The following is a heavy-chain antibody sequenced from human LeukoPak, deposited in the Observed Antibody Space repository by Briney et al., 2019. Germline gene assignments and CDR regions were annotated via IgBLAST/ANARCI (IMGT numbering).Heavy chain of an antibody. CDR3: ARVPGPGSGTYYTFDY. CDR2: ISAYNGNT. CDR1: CYTFTSYG. V-gene: IGHV1-18*01. D-gene: IGHD3-10*01. J-gene: IGHJ4*02. Sequence: GSVEVSCKASCYTFTSYGISWVRQAPGQRLEWVGWISAYNGNTNYAQKLQGRVTMTTDTSTSTAYMELRSLRSDDTAVYYCARVPGPGSGTYYTFDYWGQGALVTVSS.